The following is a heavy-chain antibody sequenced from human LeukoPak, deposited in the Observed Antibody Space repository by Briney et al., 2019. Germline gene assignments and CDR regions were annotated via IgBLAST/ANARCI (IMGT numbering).Heavy chain of an antibody. CDR2: ISYDGSNK. D-gene: IGHD3-16*02. J-gene: IGHJ4*02. CDR1: GFTFSSYG. CDR3: ARDGLGGLSPSDY. V-gene: IGHV3-30*19. Sequence: GGSLRLSCAASGFTFSSYGMHWVRQAPGKGLEWVAVISYDGSNKYYADSVKGRFTISRDNSKNTLYLQMNSLRAEDTAVYYCARDGLGGLSPSDYWGQGTLVTVSS.